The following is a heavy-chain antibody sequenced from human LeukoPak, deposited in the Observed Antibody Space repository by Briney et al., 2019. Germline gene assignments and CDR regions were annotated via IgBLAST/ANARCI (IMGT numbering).Heavy chain of an antibody. CDR2: ISYDGSNK. Sequence: PGGSLRLSCTASGFAFSIYEMHWVRQAPGKGLEWVAVISYDGSNKYYADSVKGRFTISRDNSKNTLYLQMNSMRAEDTAVYYCAKGPIVGAIGYWGQGTLVTVSS. D-gene: IGHD1-26*01. V-gene: IGHV3-30*18. CDR1: GFAFSIYE. J-gene: IGHJ4*02. CDR3: AKGPIVGAIGY.